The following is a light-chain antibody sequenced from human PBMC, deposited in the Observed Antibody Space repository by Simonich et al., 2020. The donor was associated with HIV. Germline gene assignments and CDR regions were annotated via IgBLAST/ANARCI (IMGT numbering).Light chain of an antibody. J-gene: IGKJ3*01. CDR1: QSLVHSDGNTY. CDR3: MQGTLPFT. Sequence: DVVMTQSPLSLPVTLGQPASIPCRSSQSLVHSDGNTYLHWFQQRPGQSPRRLIHKVSNRDSGVPDRFSGSGSGTDFTLKISRVEAEDVGVYYCMQGTLPFTFGPGTKVDIK. CDR2: KVS. V-gene: IGKV2-30*02.